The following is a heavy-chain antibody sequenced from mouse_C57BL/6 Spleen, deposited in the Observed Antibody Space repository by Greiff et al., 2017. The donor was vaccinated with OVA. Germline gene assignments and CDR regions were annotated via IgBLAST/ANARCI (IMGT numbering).Heavy chain of an antibody. D-gene: IGHD2-3*01. CDR1: GYSITSGYY. CDR2: ISYDGSN. J-gene: IGHJ4*01. V-gene: IGHV3-6*01. Sequence: EVQRVESGPGLVKPSQSLSLTCSVTGYSITSGYYWNWIRQFPGNKLEWMGYISYDGSNNYNPSLKNRISITRDTSKNQFFLKLNSVTTEDTATYYCARFDGYYDYAMDYWGQGTSVTVSS. CDR3: ARFDGYYDYAMDY.